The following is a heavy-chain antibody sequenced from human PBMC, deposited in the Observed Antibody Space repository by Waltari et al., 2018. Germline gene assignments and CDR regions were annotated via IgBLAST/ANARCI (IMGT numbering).Heavy chain of an antibody. CDR1: GSSISSAYY. V-gene: IGHV4-38-2*01. Sequence: QVQLQESGPGLVKPSETLSLTCVVPGSSISSAYYWVWIRQPPGRGLEWIGSINHVGSTYYNPSLKSRATISIDTSQNQFSLKLSSVTAADTAIYYCARNRGYSSLDYWGQGTLVTVSS. J-gene: IGHJ4*02. D-gene: IGHD3-22*01. CDR2: INHVGST. CDR3: ARNRGYSSLDY.